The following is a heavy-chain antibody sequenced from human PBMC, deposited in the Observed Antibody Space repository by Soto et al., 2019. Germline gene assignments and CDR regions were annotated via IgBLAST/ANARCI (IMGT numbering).Heavy chain of an antibody. CDR1: GDSVSSNSAA. CDR3: ARADNYDFWSGYYAGDYYYGMDV. CDR2: TYYRSKWYN. J-gene: IGHJ6*02. Sequence: SQTLSLTCAISGDSVSSNSAAWNWIRQSPSRGLEWLGRTYYRSKWYNDYAVSVKSRITIKPDTSKNQFSLQLNSVTPEDTAVYYCARADNYDFWSGYYAGDYYYGMDVWGQGTTVTVSS. V-gene: IGHV6-1*01. D-gene: IGHD3-3*01.